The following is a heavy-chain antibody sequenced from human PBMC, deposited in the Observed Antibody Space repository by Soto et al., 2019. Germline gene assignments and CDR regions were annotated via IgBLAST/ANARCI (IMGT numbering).Heavy chain of an antibody. V-gene: IGHV4-30-4*01. J-gene: IGHJ6*02. CDR1: GGSISNAGSY. CDR2: ISYSGNT. CDR3: VRDIMWASGRYNYYKIDV. Sequence: QVQLQQSGPGLVKPSQTLSLTCTVSGGSISNAGSYWSWTRQPPGKGLEWIGYISYSGNTYYNASLKSRLTISIDMSKNQFSLNLASVTAADTAIYYCVRDIMWASGRYNYYKIDVWGQGTTVIVSS. D-gene: IGHD3-10*01.